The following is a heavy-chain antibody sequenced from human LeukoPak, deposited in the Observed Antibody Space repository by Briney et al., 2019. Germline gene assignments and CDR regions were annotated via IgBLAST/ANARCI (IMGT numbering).Heavy chain of an antibody. D-gene: IGHD4-11*01. CDR1: GLTFSSYA. Sequence: PGGSLRLSCAASGLTFSSYAMSWVRQAPGKGLEWVSAISGSGGSTYYADSVKGRFTISRDNSKNTLYLQMNSLRAEDTAVYYCARDQRPYYSNYEDYYYGMDVWGQGTTVTVSS. V-gene: IGHV3-23*01. CDR2: ISGSGGST. J-gene: IGHJ6*02. CDR3: ARDQRPYYSNYEDYYYGMDV.